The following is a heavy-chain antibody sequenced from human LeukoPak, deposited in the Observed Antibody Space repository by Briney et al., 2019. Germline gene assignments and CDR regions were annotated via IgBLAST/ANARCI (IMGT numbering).Heavy chain of an antibody. J-gene: IGHJ4*02. CDR3: AKDSRTIPVAGSFDC. Sequence: GGSLRLSCAASGFSFGTYAMSWVRQAPGKGLEWVSGIRGSGGSTYYADSVKGRFTISRDNSQNTLYLQMNSLRAEDTALYYCAKDSRTIPVAGSFDCWGQGALVTVSS. CDR2: IRGSGGST. D-gene: IGHD6-19*01. V-gene: IGHV3-23*01. CDR1: GFSFGTYA.